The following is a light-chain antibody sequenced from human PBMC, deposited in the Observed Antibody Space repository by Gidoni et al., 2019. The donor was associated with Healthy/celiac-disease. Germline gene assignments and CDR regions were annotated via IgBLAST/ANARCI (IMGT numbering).Light chain of an antibody. CDR1: QDISNY. V-gene: IGKV1-33*01. CDR3: QQYDNLPIT. J-gene: IGKJ5*01. Sequence: DIQMTQSPSSLSASVGDRVTITCQASQDISNYLNWYQKKPGKAPKLLIYDASNLETGVPSRFCGSGSRTDFTFTISSLQPEDIATYYCQQYDNLPITFGQGTRLEIK. CDR2: DAS.